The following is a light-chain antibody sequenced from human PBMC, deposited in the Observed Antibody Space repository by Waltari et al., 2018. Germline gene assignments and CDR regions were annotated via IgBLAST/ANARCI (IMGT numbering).Light chain of an antibody. J-gene: IGKJ4*01. Sequence: EIVLTQSPGTLSLSPGEGATLSCRASQSVNNNYLAWYQPKPGQAPSLLIYGASTRATGIPDRFRGSGSGTDFTLTISRLEPEDFAAYYCQQYATSPEAFGGGTKVDIK. CDR1: QSVNNNY. V-gene: IGKV3-20*01. CDR2: GAS. CDR3: QQYATSPEA.